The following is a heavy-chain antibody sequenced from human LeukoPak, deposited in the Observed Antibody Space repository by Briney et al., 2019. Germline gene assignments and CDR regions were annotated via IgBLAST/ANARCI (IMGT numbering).Heavy chain of an antibody. CDR3: ARDRGGSY. Sequence: PGGSLRLSCAASGFTFSSYWMSWVRQAPGKGLEWVANIKPDGSEKYYVDSVKGRFTISRDNSKNSLCLQMNSLRVEDTAVYYCARDRGGSYWGQGTLVTVSS. J-gene: IGHJ4*02. V-gene: IGHV3-7*01. CDR1: GFTFSSYW. D-gene: IGHD1-26*01. CDR2: IKPDGSEK.